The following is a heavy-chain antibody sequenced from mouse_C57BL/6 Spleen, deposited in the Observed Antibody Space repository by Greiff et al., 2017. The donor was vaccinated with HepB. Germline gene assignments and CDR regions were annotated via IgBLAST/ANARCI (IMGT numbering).Heavy chain of an antibody. D-gene: IGHD2-3*01. CDR1: GYTFTDYY. Sequence: EVQLQQSGPVLVKPGASVKMSCKASGYTFTDYYMNWVKQSHGKSLEWIGVINPYNGGTSYNQKFKGKATLTVDKSSSTAYMELNSLTSEDSAVYYCARRGSYDGYHYFDYWGQGTTLTVSS. V-gene: IGHV1-19*01. J-gene: IGHJ2*01. CDR3: ARRGSYDGYHYFDY. CDR2: INPYNGGT.